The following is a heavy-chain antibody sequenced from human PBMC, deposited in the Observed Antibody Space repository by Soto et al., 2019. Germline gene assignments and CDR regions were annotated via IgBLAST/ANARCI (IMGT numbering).Heavy chain of an antibody. CDR1: GFTFSSYG. Sequence: QVQLVESGGGVVQPGRSLRLSCAASGFTFSSYGMHWVRQAPGKGLEWVAVIWYDGSNKYYADSVKGRFTISRDNSKNTLYLQMNSLRAEDTAVYYCARGYCSGGSCCSDEDYWGQGTLVTVSS. CDR2: IWYDGSNK. CDR3: ARGYCSGGSCCSDEDY. J-gene: IGHJ4*02. D-gene: IGHD2-15*01. V-gene: IGHV3-33*01.